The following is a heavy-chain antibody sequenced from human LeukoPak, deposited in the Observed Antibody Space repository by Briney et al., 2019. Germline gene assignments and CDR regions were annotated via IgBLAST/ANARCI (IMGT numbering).Heavy chain of an antibody. CDR3: ARGYGNRQWLVGY. CDR2: IFDGGST. CDR1: GSSISTYY. Sequence: SETLSLTCTVSGSSISTYYWSWFRQPPGKGLEWMGFIFDGGSTNYNPSLQSRISVSVDTSKSQFSLNLTSVTAADTAVYYCARGYGNRQWLVGYWGQGTLVTVSS. J-gene: IGHJ4*02. D-gene: IGHD6-19*01. V-gene: IGHV4-59*01.